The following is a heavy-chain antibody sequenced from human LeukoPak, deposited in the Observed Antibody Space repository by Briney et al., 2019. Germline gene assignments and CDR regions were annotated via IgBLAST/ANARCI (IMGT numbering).Heavy chain of an antibody. D-gene: IGHD2-21*02. V-gene: IGHV4-59*01. Sequence: PSETLSLTCTVSGGSISSYYWSWLRQPPGRGLEWIGYIHYSWGTNYSPSLKSRVTISVDTSKNQFSLKLNSVTAADTAVYYCARGGRSDWLNWFDPWGQGTLVAVSS. CDR2: IHYSWGT. CDR3: ARGGRSDWLNWFDP. J-gene: IGHJ5*01. CDR1: GGSISSYY.